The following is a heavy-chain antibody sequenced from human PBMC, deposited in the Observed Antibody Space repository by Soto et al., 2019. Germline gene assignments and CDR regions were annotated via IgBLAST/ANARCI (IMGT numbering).Heavy chain of an antibody. D-gene: IGHD1-26*01. CDR3: AREVVGATNWFDP. CDR1: GGTFSSYT. J-gene: IGHJ5*02. CDR2: IIPILGIA. Sequence: ASVKVSCKASGGTFSSYTISWVRQAPGQGLEWMGRIIPILGIANYAQKFQGRVTITADKSTSTAYMELSSLRSEDTAVYYCAREVVGATNWFDPWGQGTLVTVSS. V-gene: IGHV1-69*04.